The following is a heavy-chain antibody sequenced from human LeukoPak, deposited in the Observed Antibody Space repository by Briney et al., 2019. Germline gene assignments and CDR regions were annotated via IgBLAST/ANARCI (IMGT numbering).Heavy chain of an antibody. CDR3: ARDPHYYDSGRELDY. J-gene: IGHJ4*02. CDR2: TYYRSKWYN. V-gene: IGHV6-1*01. CDR1: GDIVSRNGAG. Sequence: PSQTLSLTCVLSGDIVSRNGAGGHWGRQSGTRGLEWLENTYYRSKWYNDYAGSVKSRITINADTSKNHFSLQLKSVTPEDTAVYYCARDPHYYDSGRELDYWGQGTLVTVSS. D-gene: IGHD3-10*01.